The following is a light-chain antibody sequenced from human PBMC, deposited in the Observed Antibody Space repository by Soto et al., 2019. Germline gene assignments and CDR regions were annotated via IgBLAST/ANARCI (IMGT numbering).Light chain of an antibody. CDR3: AIWDLTLSAWV. CDR1: SSNIGSTS. J-gene: IGLJ3*02. CDR2: SND. V-gene: IGLV1-44*01. Sequence: QSVLTQPPSASGTPGQRVTISCSGSSSNIGSTSVYWYQQLPGTAPKLLIYSNDQRPSGVPDRFSGSKSGTSASLAISGLQSEDEADYYCAIWDLTLSAWVFGGGTKVTVL.